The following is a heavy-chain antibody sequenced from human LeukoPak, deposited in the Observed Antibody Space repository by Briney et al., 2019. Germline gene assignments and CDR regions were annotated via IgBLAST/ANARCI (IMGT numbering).Heavy chain of an antibody. J-gene: IGHJ6*03. CDR1: GFTFSSYT. D-gene: IGHD6-19*01. V-gene: IGHV3-21*04. Sequence: GGSLRLSCAASGFTFSSYTIHWVRQAPGKGLEWVSSISSSSSYIYYADSVKGRFTISRHNAKNSLYLQMNSLRPEDTAFYYCARDGGWYKRGLDYYYMDVWGKGTTVTVSS. CDR3: ARDGGWYKRGLDYYYMDV. CDR2: ISSSSSYI.